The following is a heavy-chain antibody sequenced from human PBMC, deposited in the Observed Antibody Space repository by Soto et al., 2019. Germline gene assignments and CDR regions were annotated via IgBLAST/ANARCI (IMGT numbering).Heavy chain of an antibody. V-gene: IGHV3-23*01. CDR3: EGSWT. CDR1: GFTIRNYA. J-gene: IGHJ3*01. D-gene: IGHD5-12*01. Sequence: EVQVLESGGDLVQPGGSLRLSCAASGFTIRNYAMCWVRQAPGKALEWVSGISGSSDRTYYAYSVKGRFTISKDTSSNPLYLQMNSLRVEDTAVYHCEGSWTWGQGTMVTVSS. CDR2: ISGSSDRT.